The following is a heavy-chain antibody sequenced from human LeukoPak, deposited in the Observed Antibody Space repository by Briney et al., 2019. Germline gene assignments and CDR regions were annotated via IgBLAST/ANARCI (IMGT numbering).Heavy chain of an antibody. CDR1: GYTFTSYD. V-gene: IGHV1-8*03. CDR3: ARGQGFVSSGYQTDAFDI. CDR2: MNPNSGNT. J-gene: IGHJ3*02. D-gene: IGHD3-22*01. Sequence: ASVKVSCKASGYTFTSYDINWVRQATGQGLEWMGWMNPNSGNTGYAQKFQGRVTITRNASISTAYMELSSLRSEDTAVYYCARGQGFVSSGYQTDAFDIWGQGTMVTVSS.